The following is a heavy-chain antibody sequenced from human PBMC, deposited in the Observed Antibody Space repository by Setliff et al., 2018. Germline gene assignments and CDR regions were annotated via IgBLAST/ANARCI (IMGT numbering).Heavy chain of an antibody. V-gene: IGHV4-30-4*08. D-gene: IGHD2-15*01. CDR2: MYHNGDT. CDR1: DDSTRNNNYF. J-gene: IGHJ4*02. CDR3: ARGTYANSWARFDF. Sequence: LSLTCAVSDDSTRNNNYFWAWIRQPPGKGLEWIGFMYHNGDTHYSPSLKGRVSLSVDTSKRQVSLKLNTATAADTAVYYCARGTYANSWARFDFWGRGTLVTVSS.